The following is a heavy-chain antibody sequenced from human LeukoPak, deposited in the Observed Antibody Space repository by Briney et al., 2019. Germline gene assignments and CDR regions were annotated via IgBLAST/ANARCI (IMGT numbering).Heavy chain of an antibody. CDR3: ARSSASPLWFGELPSQGGFDP. J-gene: IGHJ5*02. CDR2: IYTSGST. Sequence: SETLSLTCAVYGGSFSGYYWSWIRQPAGKGLEWIGRIYTSGSTNYNPSLKSRVTMSVDTSKNQFSLKLSSVTAADTAVYYCARSSASPLWFGELPSQGGFDPWGQGTLVTVSS. D-gene: IGHD3-10*01. V-gene: IGHV4-59*10. CDR1: GGSFSGYY.